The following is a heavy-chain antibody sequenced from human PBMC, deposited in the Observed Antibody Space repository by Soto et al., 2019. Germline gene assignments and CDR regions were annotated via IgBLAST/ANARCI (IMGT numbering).Heavy chain of an antibody. J-gene: IGHJ4*02. V-gene: IGHV3-73*02. D-gene: IGHD2-15*01. CDR3: SRLSRASCSGAGCYDY. Sequence: EVQLVESGGGLVQPGGSLKLSCAASGFTFSGSAVHWVRQASGKGLEWGGCIRSKANEYAATYAAPVKGSFSISRDDSKNTEYLEVYSLKTEERVVYFCSRLSRASCSGAGCYDYIGQGTLVTVSA. CDR2: IRSKANEYAA. CDR1: GFTFSGSA.